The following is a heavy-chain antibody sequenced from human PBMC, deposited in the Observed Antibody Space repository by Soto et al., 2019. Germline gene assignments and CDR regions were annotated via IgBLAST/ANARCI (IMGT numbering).Heavy chain of an antibody. D-gene: IGHD1-1*01. CDR3: ARTTGPHAFDS. V-gene: IGHV1-69*02. CDR2: IIPILGIA. CDR1: GGTFSSYT. J-gene: IGHJ3*02. Sequence: QVQLVQSGAEVKKPGSSVKVSCKASGGTFSSYTISWVRQSPGQGLEWMGRIIPILGIANYAQKFQGRVTITADKSTSTAYMELSSLRSEDTAVYYCARTTGPHAFDSWGQGTMVTVSS.